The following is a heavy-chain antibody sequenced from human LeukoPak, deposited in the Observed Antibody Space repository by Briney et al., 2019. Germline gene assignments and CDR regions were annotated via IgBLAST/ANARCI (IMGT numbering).Heavy chain of an antibody. CDR3: ARALGGDFWSGYTNYYYYYMDV. CDR1: GGSISSYY. Sequence: SETLSLTCTVSGGSISSYYWSWIRQPAGKGLEWIGRIYTSGSTNYNPSLKSRVTMSVDTSKNQFSLKLSSVTAADTAVYYCARALGGDFWSGYTNYYYYYMDVWGKGTTVTVSS. D-gene: IGHD3-3*01. V-gene: IGHV4-4*07. CDR2: IYTSGST. J-gene: IGHJ6*03.